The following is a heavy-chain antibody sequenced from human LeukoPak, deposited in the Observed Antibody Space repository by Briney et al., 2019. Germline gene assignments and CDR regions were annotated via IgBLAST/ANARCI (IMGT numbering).Heavy chain of an antibody. Sequence: GASVKVSCKASGYTFTGYYMHWVRQAPGQGLEWMGWINPNSGGTNYAQKFQGRVTMTRDTSISTAYMELSRLRPDDTAVYYCARARLGGSYQSQDYYFDYWGQGTLVTVSS. CDR1: GYTFTGYY. V-gene: IGHV1-2*02. J-gene: IGHJ4*02. CDR2: INPNSGGT. CDR3: ARARLGGSYQSQDYYFDY. D-gene: IGHD1-26*01.